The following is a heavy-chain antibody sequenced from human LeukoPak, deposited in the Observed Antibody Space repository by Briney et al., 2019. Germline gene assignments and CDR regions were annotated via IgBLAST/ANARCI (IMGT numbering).Heavy chain of an antibody. V-gene: IGHV3-48*02. Sequence: GGSLRLSCAASGFTFSSYSMNWVRQAPGKGLEWVSYISSSSSTIYYADSVKGRFTISRDNAKNSLYLQMNSLRDEDTAVYYCLIGNYGGNSPFDYWGQGTLVTVSS. CDR3: LIGNYGGNSPFDY. CDR1: GFTFSSYS. CDR2: ISSSSSTI. J-gene: IGHJ4*02. D-gene: IGHD4-23*01.